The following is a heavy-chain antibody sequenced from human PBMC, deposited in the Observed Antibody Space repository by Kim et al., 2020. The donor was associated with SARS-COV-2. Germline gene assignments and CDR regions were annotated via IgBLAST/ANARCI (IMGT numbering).Heavy chain of an antibody. CDR3: ARDLIYGSGSYYNDYGMDV. CDR1: GFTFSSYG. CDR2: IWYDGSNK. V-gene: IGHV3-33*01. Sequence: GGSLRLSCAASGFTFSSYGMHWVRQAPGKGLEWVAVIWYDGSNKYYADSVKGRFTISRDNSKNTLYLQMNSLRAEDTAVYYCARDLIYGSGSYYNDYGMDVWGQGTTATVSS. J-gene: IGHJ6*02. D-gene: IGHD3-10*01.